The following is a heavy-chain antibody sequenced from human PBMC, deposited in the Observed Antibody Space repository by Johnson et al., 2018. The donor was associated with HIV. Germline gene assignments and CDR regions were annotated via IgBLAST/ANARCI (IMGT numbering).Heavy chain of an antibody. CDR3: ARIVRMTTVVIGDAFDI. V-gene: IGHV3-20*04. CDR1: GFTFSNAC. J-gene: IGHJ3*02. Sequence: MLLVESGGGLVKPGGSLRLSCAASGFTFSNACMNWVRQAPGKGLEWVSGINWNGGSTGYADSVKGRFTISRENAKNSLYLQMNSLRAEDTAVYYCARIVRMTTVVIGDAFDIWGQGTKVTVSS. D-gene: IGHD4-23*01. CDR2: INWNGGST.